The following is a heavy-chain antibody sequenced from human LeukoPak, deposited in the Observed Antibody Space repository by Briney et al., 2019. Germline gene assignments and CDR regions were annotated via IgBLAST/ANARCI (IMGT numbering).Heavy chain of an antibody. Sequence: GGSPRLSCAASGFTFSSYWMSWIRQAPGKGLEWVANIKQDGSEKYYVDSVKGRFTISRDNAKNSLYLQMNSLRAEDTAVYYCARDRYDFWSGYWGQGTLVTVSS. CDR1: GFTFSSYW. D-gene: IGHD3-3*01. CDR2: IKQDGSEK. CDR3: ARDRYDFWSGY. V-gene: IGHV3-7*01. J-gene: IGHJ4*02.